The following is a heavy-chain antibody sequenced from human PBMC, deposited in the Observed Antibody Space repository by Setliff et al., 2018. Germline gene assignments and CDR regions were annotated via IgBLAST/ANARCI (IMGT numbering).Heavy chain of an antibody. D-gene: IGHD1-26*01. CDR1: GGSISSGDYY. CDR2: IYASGST. CDR3: ARKGISALSGAFDM. J-gene: IGHJ3*02. Sequence: SETLSLTCTVSGGSISSGDYYWSWIRQPAGKGLEWIGRIYASGSTNYNPSLKSRVTMSVDTSKNQFSLRLSSVTAADTAVYYCARKGISALSGAFDMWGQGTMVTVSS. V-gene: IGHV4-61*02.